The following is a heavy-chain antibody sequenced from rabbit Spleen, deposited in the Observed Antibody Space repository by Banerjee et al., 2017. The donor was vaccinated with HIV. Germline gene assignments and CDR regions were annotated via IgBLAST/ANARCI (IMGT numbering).Heavy chain of an antibody. CDR3: VREVAAKFSL. CDR2: INIVTGKS. V-gene: IGHV1S45*01. CDR1: GVSLNDKDV. D-gene: IGHD4-1*01. J-gene: IGHJ4*01. Sequence: EQLEESGGGLVKPEGSLTLTCKASGVSLNDKDVMCWVRQAPGKGLEWIACINIVTGKSFYASWAKGRFILSRTTSTTVTLQMTSLTAADTATYFCVREVAAKFSLWGQGTLVTVS.